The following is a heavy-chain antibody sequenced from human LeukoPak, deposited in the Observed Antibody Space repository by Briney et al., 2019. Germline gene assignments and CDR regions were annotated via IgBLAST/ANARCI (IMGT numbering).Heavy chain of an antibody. CDR2: MNIDGTTT. D-gene: IGHD2-15*01. CDR1: GFTFGSYW. V-gene: IGHV3-74*01. Sequence: GGSLRLSCAASGFTFGSYWMHWVRQAPGKGLVWVSHMNIDGTTTNYADSVKDRFTIARDNARNTLYLQMNSLRGEDTAVYYCARDRGGGCHHWGQGTLVTVSS. J-gene: IGHJ1*01. CDR3: ARDRGGGCHH.